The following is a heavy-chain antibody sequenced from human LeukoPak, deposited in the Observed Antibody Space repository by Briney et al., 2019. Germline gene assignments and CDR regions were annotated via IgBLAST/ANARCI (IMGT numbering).Heavy chain of an antibody. Sequence: PGRSLRLSCAASGFTFSTHTMHWVRQAPGKGLEWVAGIWSDGSYKWYADSVKGRFTISRDNSKNTFYVQMNSLRAEDTAVYRCARVGSDGSGSSPDYWGQGTLVTVSS. CDR1: GFTFSTHT. J-gene: IGHJ4*02. V-gene: IGHV3-30*04. D-gene: IGHD3-10*01. CDR3: ARVGSDGSGSSPDY. CDR2: IWSDGSYK.